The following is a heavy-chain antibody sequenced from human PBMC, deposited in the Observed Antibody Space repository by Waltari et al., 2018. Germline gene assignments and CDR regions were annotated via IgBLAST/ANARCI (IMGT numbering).Heavy chain of an antibody. CDR3: AIQSLSSGNYE. CDR1: GFTFSSYD. J-gene: IGHJ4*02. V-gene: IGHV3-23*01. D-gene: IGHD1-26*01. CDR2: IRASADNT. Sequence: EVQLLESGGGLVQPGGSLRPPCAASGFTFSSYDMSWVRQAPGKGLEWVSNIRASADNTYYADSVKGRFTTSRDNSKNTLYLQMNSLRAEDTAVYFCAIQSLSSGNYEWGQGTLVTVSS.